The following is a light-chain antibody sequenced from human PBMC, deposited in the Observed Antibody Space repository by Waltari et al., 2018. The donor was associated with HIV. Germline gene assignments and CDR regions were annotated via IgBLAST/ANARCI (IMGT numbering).Light chain of an antibody. CDR1: SRDVGDQNS. Sequence: QSALTQPASGSGAPGQAITLPGTGTSRDVGDQNSGSWYQQHPGKAPTLMIYAVNDRPSGISDRFSGSKSGNTASLTISGLRAEDEADYYCSSYSRSNTLVFGSGTKVTVL. CDR3: SSYSRSNTLV. J-gene: IGLJ1*01. CDR2: AVN. V-gene: IGLV2-14*03.